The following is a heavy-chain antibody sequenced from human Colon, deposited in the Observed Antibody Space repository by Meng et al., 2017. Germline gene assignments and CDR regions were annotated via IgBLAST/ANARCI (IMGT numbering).Heavy chain of an antibody. CDR2: IHSSGNT. V-gene: IGHV4-30-4*01. D-gene: IGHD2-2*01. J-gene: IGHJ4*02. CDR3: ARNPVIPDARTFDF. CDR1: GGSINSADYY. Sequence: QVQLQESGPGVVKPSQTLSPTFTISGGSINSADYYWNWIRQSPGKGLEWLGYIHSSGNTYYTPSLKSRLTMSLDTSKNQFSLRLTSVTAADTAVYYCARNPVIPDARTFDFWGQGALVTVSS.